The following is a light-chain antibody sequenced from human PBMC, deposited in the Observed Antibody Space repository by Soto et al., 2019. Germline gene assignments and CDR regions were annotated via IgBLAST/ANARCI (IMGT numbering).Light chain of an antibody. CDR1: QSVANNY. Sequence: EIVLMQSPATLSLSPGERATLSCRASQSVANNYLAWYQQKPGQAPRLLIYGASSRAAGVPDRFSGSGSGTDSTLTITRLEPEDFTMYYCQQYGVSPLMYTFGQGTKLGVK. J-gene: IGKJ2*01. CDR3: QQYGVSPLMYT. CDR2: GAS. V-gene: IGKV3-20*01.